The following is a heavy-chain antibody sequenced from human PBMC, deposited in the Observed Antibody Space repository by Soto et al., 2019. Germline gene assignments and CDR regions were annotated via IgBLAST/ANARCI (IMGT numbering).Heavy chain of an antibody. D-gene: IGHD1-1*01. Sequence: LRLSWGAAWGTCVDLASHWIIQAPGKGLEWVSGISWNSVSIGYADSVKGRFTISRDNAKNSLYLQMNSLRAEDTALYYCAKDTGSTTYYFDYWGQGTLVTVSS. CDR1: WGTCVDLA. V-gene: IGHV3-9*01. CDR3: AKDTGSTTYYFDY. J-gene: IGHJ4*02. CDR2: ISWNSVSI.